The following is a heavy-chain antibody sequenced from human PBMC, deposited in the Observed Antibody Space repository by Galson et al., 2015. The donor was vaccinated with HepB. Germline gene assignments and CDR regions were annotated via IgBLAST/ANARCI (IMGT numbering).Heavy chain of an antibody. CDR2: ISWNSGSI. J-gene: IGHJ2*01. V-gene: IGHV3-9*01. Sequence: SLRLSCAASGFTFDDYAMHWVRQAPGKGLEWVSGISWNSGSIGYADSVKGRFTISRDNAKNSLYLQMNSLRAEDTALYYCAKDMGRADRGYSYGTHFDWYLDLWGRGTLVTVSS. D-gene: IGHD5-18*01. CDR1: GFTFDDYA. CDR3: AKDMGRADRGYSYGTHFDWYLDL.